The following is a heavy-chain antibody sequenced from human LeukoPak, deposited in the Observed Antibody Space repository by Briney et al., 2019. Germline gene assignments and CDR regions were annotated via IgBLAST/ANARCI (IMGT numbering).Heavy chain of an antibody. CDR1: GGSISSSNYY. V-gene: IGHV4-39*01. CDR2: IYYSGST. D-gene: IGHD3-3*01. CDR3: ARPQKEWLLPFDY. J-gene: IGHJ4*02. Sequence: PETLSLTCTVSGGSISSSNYYWGWIRQPPGKGLEWIGSIYYSGSTYYNPSLKSRVTISVDTSKNQFSLKLNSVTAADTAVYYCARPQKEWLLPFDYWGQGTLVTVSS.